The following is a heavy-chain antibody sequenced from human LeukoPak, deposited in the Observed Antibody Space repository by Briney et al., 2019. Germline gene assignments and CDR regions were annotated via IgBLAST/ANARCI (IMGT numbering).Heavy chain of an antibody. V-gene: IGHV3-43*02. CDR2: ISGDGGST. CDR1: GFTFDDYA. CDR3: AKDRAGVSQLDY. Sequence: GGSLRLSCAASGFTFDDYAMHWVRQAPGKGLEWVSFISGDGGSTYYADSVKGRFTISRDNSKNALYLQMNSLRTEDTALYYCAKDRAGVSQLDYWGQGTLVTVSS. D-gene: IGHD7-27*01. J-gene: IGHJ4*02.